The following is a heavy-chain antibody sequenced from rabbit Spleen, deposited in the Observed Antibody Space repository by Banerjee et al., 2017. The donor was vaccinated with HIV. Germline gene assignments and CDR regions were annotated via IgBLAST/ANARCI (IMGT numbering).Heavy chain of an antibody. CDR3: ARGSAAMTMVITGFYFNL. V-gene: IGHV1S45*01. CDR1: GLDFSSSYW. CDR2: ISTSTGST. D-gene: IGHD2-1*01. J-gene: IGHJ4*01. Sequence: EESGGDLVKPEGSLTLTCTASGLDFSSSYWICWVRQAPGKGLEWMACISTSTGSTWYASWAKGRFTISKTSSTTVTLQLTSLTAADTATYFCARGSAAMTMVITGFYFNLWGQGTLVTVS.